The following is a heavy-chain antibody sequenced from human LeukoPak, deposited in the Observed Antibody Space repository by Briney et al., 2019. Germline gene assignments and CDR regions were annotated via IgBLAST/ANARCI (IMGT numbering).Heavy chain of an antibody. V-gene: IGHV4-39*07. CDR2: IYYSGST. J-gene: IGHJ2*01. D-gene: IGHD3-3*01. CDR3: ARVYARRRDLTIFGVVIPVRYFDL. CDR1: GGSISSSSYY. Sequence: SETLSLTCTVSGGSISSSSYYWGWIRQPPGKGLEWIGSIYYSGSTYYNPSLKSRVTISVDTSKNQFSLKLSSVTAADTAVYYCARVYARRRDLTIFGVVIPVRYFDLWGRGTLVTVSS.